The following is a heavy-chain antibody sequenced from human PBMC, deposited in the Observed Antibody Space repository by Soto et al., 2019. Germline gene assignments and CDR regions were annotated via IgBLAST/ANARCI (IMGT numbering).Heavy chain of an antibody. J-gene: IGHJ4*02. D-gene: IGHD3-10*01. Sequence: GGSLRLSCTVSGFSVSTKYMSWVRQAPGEGLEWVSTITDTGGDTKYADSVRGRFTMSRDNSKKTLYLQMNSLRVEDSALYYCARGSTDSYPGSRIFDFWGRGTLVTVS. V-gene: IGHV3-23*01. CDR1: GFSVSTKY. CDR2: ITDTGGDT. CDR3: ARGSTDSYPGSRIFDF.